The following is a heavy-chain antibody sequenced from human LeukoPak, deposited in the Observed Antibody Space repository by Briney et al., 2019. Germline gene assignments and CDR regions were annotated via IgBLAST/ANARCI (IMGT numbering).Heavy chain of an antibody. V-gene: IGHV1-2*02. CDR3: ARARRAARPPGYFDY. CDR1: GYTFTGYY. CDR2: INPNSGGT. J-gene: IGHJ4*02. Sequence: ASVKVSCKASGYTFTGYYMHWVRQAPGQGLEWMGWINPNSGGTKYAQKFQGRVTMTRDTSISTAYMELSRLRSDDTAVYYCARARRAARPPGYFDYWGQGTLVTVSS. D-gene: IGHD6-6*01.